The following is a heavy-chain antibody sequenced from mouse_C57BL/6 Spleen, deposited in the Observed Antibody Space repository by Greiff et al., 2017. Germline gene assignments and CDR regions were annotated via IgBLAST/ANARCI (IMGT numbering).Heavy chain of an antibody. V-gene: IGHV5-4*01. D-gene: IGHD2-4*01. CDR1: GFTFSSYA. J-gene: IGHJ4*01. CDR3: ARDDYDLYYAMDY. CDR2: ISDGGSYT. Sequence: EVKLMESGGGLVKPGGSLKLSCAASGFTFSSYAMSWVRQTPEKRLEWVATISDGGSYTYYPDNVKGRFTISRDNAKNNLYLQMSHLKSEDTAMYYCARDDYDLYYAMDYWGQGTSVTVSS.